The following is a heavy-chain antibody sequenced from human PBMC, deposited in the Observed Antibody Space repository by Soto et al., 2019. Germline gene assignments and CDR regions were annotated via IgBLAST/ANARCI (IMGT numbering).Heavy chain of an antibody. CDR3: ARAKGFGDGFDY. CDR1: GFTFSSCV. J-gene: IGHJ4*02. D-gene: IGHD3-10*01. Sequence: QVQLVESGGGVVQPGRSLRLSCAVSGFTFSSCVMHWVRQAPGKGLEWVAVISYDGSDKYYADSVKGRFSISRDNSKNTLYLQMNSLRAEDTAVYYCARAKGFGDGFDYWGQGTLVTLSS. CDR2: ISYDGSDK. V-gene: IGHV3-30-3*01.